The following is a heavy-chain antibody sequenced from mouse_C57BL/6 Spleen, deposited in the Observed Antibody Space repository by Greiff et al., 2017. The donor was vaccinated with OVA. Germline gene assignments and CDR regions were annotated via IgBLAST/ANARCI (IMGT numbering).Heavy chain of an antibody. D-gene: IGHD2-4*01. CDR1: GYSFTGYY. J-gene: IGHJ1*03. V-gene: IGHV1-42*01. Sequence: VHVKQSGPELVKPGASVKISCKASGYSFTGYYMNWVKQSPEKSLEWIGEINPSTGGTTYNQKFKAKATLTVDKSSSTAYMQLKSLTSEDSAVYYCARRDDYDRYFDVWGTGTTVTVSS. CDR3: ARRDDYDRYFDV. CDR2: INPSTGGT.